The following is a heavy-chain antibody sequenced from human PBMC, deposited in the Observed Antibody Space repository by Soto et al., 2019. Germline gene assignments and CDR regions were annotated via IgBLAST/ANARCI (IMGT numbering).Heavy chain of an antibody. Sequence: EVQLVESGGGLVKPGGSLRLSCAASGFTFSSYSMNWVRQAPGKGLEWVSSISSSSSYIYYADSVKGRFTISRDNAKNSLYLQMNSLRAEDTAVYYCARANQYYYDSSGYYYYGMDVWGQGTTVTVSS. CDR2: ISSSSSYI. V-gene: IGHV3-21*01. D-gene: IGHD3-22*01. CDR3: ARANQYYYDSSGYYYYGMDV. J-gene: IGHJ6*02. CDR1: GFTFSSYS.